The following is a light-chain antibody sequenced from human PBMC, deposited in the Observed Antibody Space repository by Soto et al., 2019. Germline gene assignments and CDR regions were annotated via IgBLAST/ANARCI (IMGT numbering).Light chain of an antibody. Sequence: EIQRTQSPSSVSASVGDRVTITCRASQGISSWLAWYQQKPGKAPKLLIYAASSLQSGVPSRFSGSVSGTDVTLTISSLKNEDGATYYCQQSYSTRWTFGQGTKVDIK. V-gene: IGKV1-12*01. CDR2: AAS. CDR3: QQSYSTRWT. CDR1: QGISSW. J-gene: IGKJ1*01.